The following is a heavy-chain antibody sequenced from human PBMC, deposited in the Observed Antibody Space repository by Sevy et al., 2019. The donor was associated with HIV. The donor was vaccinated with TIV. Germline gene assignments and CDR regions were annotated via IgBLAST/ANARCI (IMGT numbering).Heavy chain of an antibody. D-gene: IGHD3-22*01. CDR1: GFNFSPYA. V-gene: IGHV3-30*18. CDR3: AKEGYYYDSRSSDWFDP. CDR2: ISSDGSTR. J-gene: IGHJ5*02. Sequence: GGSLRLSCAASGFNFSPYAMHWVRQGPGKGLEWVATISSDGSTRSYVDSVKGRFSISRDNSKNTLYLQMNNLTPEDTAVFYCAKEGYYYDSRSSDWFDPWGQGTLVTASS.